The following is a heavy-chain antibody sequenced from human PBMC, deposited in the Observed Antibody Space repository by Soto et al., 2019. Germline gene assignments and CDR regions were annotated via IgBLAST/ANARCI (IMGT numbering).Heavy chain of an antibody. CDR2: ISYDGSNK. J-gene: IGHJ4*02. CDR3: AKDGGSGSYYFDY. CDR1: GFTFSSYG. Sequence: GGSLRLSCAASGFTFSSYGMHWVRQAPGKGLEWVAVISYDGSNKYYADSVKGRFTISRDNSKNTLYLQMNSLRAEDTAVYYCAKDGGSGSYYFDYWGQGTLVTVSS. V-gene: IGHV3-30*18. D-gene: IGHD3-10*01.